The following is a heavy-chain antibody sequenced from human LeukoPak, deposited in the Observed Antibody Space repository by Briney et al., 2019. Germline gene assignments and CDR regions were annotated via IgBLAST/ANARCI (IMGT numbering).Heavy chain of an antibody. D-gene: IGHD4-23*01. CDR3: ARHHEVYGGNPGYFDY. CDR2: IYYSGST. CDR1: GGSISSSSYY. J-gene: IGHJ4*02. V-gene: IGHV4-39*01. Sequence: SETLSLTCTVSGGSISSSSYYWGWIRQPPGKGLEWIGSIYYSGSTYYNPSLKSRVTISVDTSKNQFSLKLSSVTAADTAVYYCARHHEVYGGNPGYFDYWGQGTLVTVSS.